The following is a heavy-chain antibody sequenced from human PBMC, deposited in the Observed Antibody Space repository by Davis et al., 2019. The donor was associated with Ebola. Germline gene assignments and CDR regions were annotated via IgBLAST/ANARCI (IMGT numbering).Heavy chain of an antibody. J-gene: IGHJ4*02. CDR2: IRSKGFGGTT. D-gene: IGHD4-23*01. CDR1: GFTFSSYA. V-gene: IGHV3-49*04. CDR3: ARRGTVVTPDY. Sequence: GGSLRLSCAASGFTFSSYAMHWVRQAPGKGLEWVSFIRSKGFGGTTEYAASVKGRFTISRDDSRSIAYLQMDSLKTEDTAVYYCARRGTVVTPDYWGQGTLVTVSS.